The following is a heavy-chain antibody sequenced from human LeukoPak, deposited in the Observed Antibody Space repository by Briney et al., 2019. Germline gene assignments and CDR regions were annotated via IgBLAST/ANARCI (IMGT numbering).Heavy chain of an antibody. CDR2: INPNSGGT. V-gene: IGHV1-2*02. J-gene: IGHJ6*03. D-gene: IGHD3-10*01. CDR3: ASNGHSSGSFDYYYHMDV. CDR1: GYTFTGYY. Sequence: ASVKVSCKASGYTFTGYYMHWVRQAPGQGLEWMGWINPNSGGTNYAQKFQGRVTMTRDTSISTAYMELSRLRSDDTAVYYCASNGHSSGSFDYYYHMDVWGKGTTVTISS.